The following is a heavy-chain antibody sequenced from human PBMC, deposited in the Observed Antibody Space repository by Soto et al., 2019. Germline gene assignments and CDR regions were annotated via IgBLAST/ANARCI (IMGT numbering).Heavy chain of an antibody. J-gene: IGHJ6*03. V-gene: IGHV4-59*01. D-gene: IGHD6-13*01. Sequence: SETLSLTCTVSGGSISSYYWSWIRQPPGKGLEWIGYIDYSGSTNYNPSLKSRVTVSVDTSKNQFSLKLRSVKAADTAVYYCARLQCSSTWFCNYMDVWGKGTTVTVSS. CDR2: IDYSGST. CDR3: ARLQCSSTWFCNYMDV. CDR1: GGSISSYY.